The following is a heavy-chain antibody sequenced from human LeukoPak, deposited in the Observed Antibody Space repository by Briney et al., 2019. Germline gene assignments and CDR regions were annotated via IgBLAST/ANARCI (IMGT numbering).Heavy chain of an antibody. CDR1: GFTFSTYE. CDR3: ARGEQLNYFAY. CDR2: ISRSGTIE. J-gene: IGHJ4*02. D-gene: IGHD1-26*01. Sequence: GGSLRLSCAASGFTFSTYEMSWVRQAPGKGLEWISYISRSGTIEKYADSVKRRFTISRDDAKNSLYLQMFSLRVEDTAVYYCARGEQLNYFAYWGQGALVTVSS. V-gene: IGHV3-48*03.